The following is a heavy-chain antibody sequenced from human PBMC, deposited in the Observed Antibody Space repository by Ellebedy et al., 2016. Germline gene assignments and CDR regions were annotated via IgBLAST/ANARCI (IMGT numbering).Heavy chain of an antibody. V-gene: IGHV3-23*01. D-gene: IGHD4-17*01. CDR3: ARDPGDYYLDF. CDR2: ISGSGGST. Sequence: GGSLRLSCAASGFTFSSYAMSWVRQAPGKGLEWGSAISGSGGSTYYADSVKGRFTISRDNSKNTLYLQMNSLRTEDTAVYYCARDPGDYYLDFWGQGTLVTVSS. J-gene: IGHJ4*02. CDR1: GFTFSSYA.